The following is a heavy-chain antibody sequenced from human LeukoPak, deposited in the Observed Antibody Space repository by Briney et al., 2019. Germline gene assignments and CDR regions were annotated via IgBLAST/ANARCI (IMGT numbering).Heavy chain of an antibody. Sequence: GESLKISCKGSGYNFTRYWIGWVRQMPGKGLEWMGIIYPGDSETRYSPSFQDQVTISADKSISTAYLQRSSLKASDTTMYYCARGGITRSAPFDYWGQGALVTVSS. V-gene: IGHV5-51*01. CDR2: IYPGDSET. J-gene: IGHJ4*02. D-gene: IGHD1-14*01. CDR3: ARGGITRSAPFDY. CDR1: GYNFTRYW.